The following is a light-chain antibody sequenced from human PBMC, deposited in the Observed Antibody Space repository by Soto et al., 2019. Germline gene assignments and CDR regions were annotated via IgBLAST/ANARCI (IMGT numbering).Light chain of an antibody. Sequence: AIPLTQSPSSLSASVGDRVTITCRASQGINSALAWYQQKPGKPPKFLIFDASSLESGVPSRFSGSGSGTDFTLTISSLQPEDYATYYCQQFNSFPLTFGGGTKVEIK. J-gene: IGKJ4*01. V-gene: IGKV1-13*02. CDR2: DAS. CDR1: QGINSA. CDR3: QQFNSFPLT.